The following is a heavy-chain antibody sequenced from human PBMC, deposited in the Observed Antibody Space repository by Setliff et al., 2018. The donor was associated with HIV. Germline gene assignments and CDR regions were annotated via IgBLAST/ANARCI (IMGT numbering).Heavy chain of an antibody. Sequence: LSLTCTVSGGSISSGGDYWNWIRQHPGKGLEGIGYIYYSGSTYYNPSLKSRVTISVDTSKNQFSLKLSSVTAADTAVYYCARVALGDYEVYWGQGTLVTVSS. CDR2: IYYSGST. V-gene: IGHV4-31*03. CDR3: ARVALGDYEVY. CDR1: GGSISSGGDY. D-gene: IGHD4-17*01. J-gene: IGHJ4*02.